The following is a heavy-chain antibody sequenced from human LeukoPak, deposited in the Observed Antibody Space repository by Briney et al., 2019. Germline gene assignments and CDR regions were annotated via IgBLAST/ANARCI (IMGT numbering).Heavy chain of an antibody. CDR2: INPSGGST. D-gene: IGHD2-15*01. CDR3: ARDRCSGGSCYSLDN. CDR1: GYTFTTYY. V-gene: IGHV1-46*01. Sequence: ASVKVSCKASGYTFTTYYMHWVRQASGQGLEWMGIINPSGGSTGYAQKFQGRVTMTRVTSTSTVYMELSSLRSEDTAVYYCARDRCSGGSCYSLDNWGQGTLVTVSS. J-gene: IGHJ4*02.